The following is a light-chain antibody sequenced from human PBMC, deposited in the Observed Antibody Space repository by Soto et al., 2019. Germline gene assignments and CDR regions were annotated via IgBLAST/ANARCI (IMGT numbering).Light chain of an antibody. CDR1: QSVSSY. CDR2: DAS. CDR3: QQRSSWPLT. V-gene: IGKV3-11*01. Sequence: EIVLTQSPATLSLSPGERAALSCRASQSVSSYLAWYQQKPGQAPRLLIYDASNRATGIPARFSGSGSGTDFTLTISSLQSEDFVVYYCQQRSSWPLTFGGGTKVEIK. J-gene: IGKJ4*01.